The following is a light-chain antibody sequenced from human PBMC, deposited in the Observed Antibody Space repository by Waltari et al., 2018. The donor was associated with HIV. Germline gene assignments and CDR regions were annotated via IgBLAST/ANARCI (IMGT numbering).Light chain of an antibody. V-gene: IGLV1-47*01. Sequence: QSVRTQPPSASGTPGQRVPTPCTGGRPNIGSNLVSCFQTLPGTAPKLLIYMNDQRPSGVPDRFSGSKSGTSASLAIRGLRSEDEAHYYCAAWDASLSRWVFGGGTKLTVL. J-gene: IGLJ3*02. CDR3: AAWDASLSRWV. CDR1: RPNIGSNL. CDR2: MND.